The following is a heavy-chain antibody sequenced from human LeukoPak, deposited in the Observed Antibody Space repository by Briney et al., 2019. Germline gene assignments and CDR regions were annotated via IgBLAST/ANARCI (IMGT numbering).Heavy chain of an antibody. CDR2: IIPIFSTA. D-gene: IGHD2-15*01. Sequence: SVKVSCKASGGTFSSYAISWVRRAPGQGLEWMGGIIPIFSTANYAQKFQGRVTITADESTSTAYMELSSLRSEDTAVYYCARGYCSGGSCYGDAFDIWGQGTMVTVFS. V-gene: IGHV1-69*01. CDR3: ARGYCSGGSCYGDAFDI. J-gene: IGHJ3*02. CDR1: GGTFSSYA.